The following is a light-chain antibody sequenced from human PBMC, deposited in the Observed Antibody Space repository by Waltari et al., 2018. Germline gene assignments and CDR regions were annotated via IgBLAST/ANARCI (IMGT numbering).Light chain of an antibody. V-gene: IGKV1-5*03. Sequence: DIQMTQSPSTLSASVGDRVTITCRASQSLSNWLAWYQQKPGKAPKVLIYEASTLESGVPSRCSGSGSGTEFTLTISSLQPDDFATYYCQQYRNLWTFGQGTKVEIK. J-gene: IGKJ1*01. CDR1: QSLSNW. CDR2: EAS. CDR3: QQYRNLWT.